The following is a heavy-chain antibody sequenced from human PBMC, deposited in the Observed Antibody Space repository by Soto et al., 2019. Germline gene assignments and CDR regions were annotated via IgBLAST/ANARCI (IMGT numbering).Heavy chain of an antibody. J-gene: IGHJ3*02. D-gene: IGHD3-10*01. V-gene: IGHV4-30-4*01. Sequence: SETLSLTCTVSGGSISSGDYYWSWIRQPPGKGLEWIGYVYYSGSTYYNPSLKSRVTISVDTSKNQFSLKLSSVTAADTAVYYCARETHPDVLLWFGELSRAFDIWGQGTMVTVSS. CDR3: ARETHPDVLLWFGELSRAFDI. CDR2: VYYSGST. CDR1: GGSISSGDYY.